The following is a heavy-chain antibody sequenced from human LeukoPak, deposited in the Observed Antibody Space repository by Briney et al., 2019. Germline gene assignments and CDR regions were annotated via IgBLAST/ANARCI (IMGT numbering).Heavy chain of an antibody. CDR3: ARGSLGGIVGAIDY. J-gene: IGHJ4*02. Sequence: QPGGSLRLSCAASGFTFSSYSMNWVRQAPGKGLEWVSYISSSSSTIYYADSVKGRFTISRDNAKNSLYLQMNSLRAEDTAVYYCARGSLGGIVGAIDYWGQGTLVTVSS. CDR1: GFTFSSYS. CDR2: ISSSSSTI. V-gene: IGHV3-48*01. D-gene: IGHD1-26*01.